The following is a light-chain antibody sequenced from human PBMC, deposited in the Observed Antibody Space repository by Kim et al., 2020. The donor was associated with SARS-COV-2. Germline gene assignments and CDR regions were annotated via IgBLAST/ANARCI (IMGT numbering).Light chain of an antibody. CDR1: SSNIGSNT. CDR3: AAWDDSLHAWV. V-gene: IGLV1-44*01. J-gene: IGLJ3*02. CDR2: SNN. Sequence: ELTQPPSASGTPGQRVTISSSGSSSNIGSNTVNWYQQLPGTAPKLLIYSNNQRPSGVPDRFSGSKSGTSASLAISGLQSEDEAEYFCAAWDDSLHAWVFGGGTQLTVL.